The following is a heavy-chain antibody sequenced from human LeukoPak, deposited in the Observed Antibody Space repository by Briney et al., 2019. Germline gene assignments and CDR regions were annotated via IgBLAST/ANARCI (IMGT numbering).Heavy chain of an antibody. CDR1: GFTFSSYW. J-gene: IGHJ4*02. CDR2: INTDGSTT. D-gene: IGHD4-23*01. Sequence: GGSLRLSCAASGFTFSSYWMHWVRQAPGKGLLCVSRINTDGSTTDYADSVMGRFTISRDNAKNTLYLQMNSLRAEDTAVYYCARDGNWRFDYWGQGTLVTVSS. CDR3: ARDGNWRFDY. V-gene: IGHV3-74*01.